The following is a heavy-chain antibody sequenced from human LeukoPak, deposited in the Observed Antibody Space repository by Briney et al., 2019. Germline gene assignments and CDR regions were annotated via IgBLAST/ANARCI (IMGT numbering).Heavy chain of an antibody. V-gene: IGHV3-7*01. CDR3: ARGEGGPINWFDP. J-gene: IGHJ5*02. Sequence: GGSLRLSCAASGFTFSNYAMRWVRQAPGKGLEWVANIKQDGSEKYYVDSVKGRFTISRDNAKNSLYLQMNSLRAEDTAVYYCARGEGGPINWFDPWGQGTLVTVSS. CDR2: IKQDGSEK. CDR1: GFTFSNYA. D-gene: IGHD3-9*01.